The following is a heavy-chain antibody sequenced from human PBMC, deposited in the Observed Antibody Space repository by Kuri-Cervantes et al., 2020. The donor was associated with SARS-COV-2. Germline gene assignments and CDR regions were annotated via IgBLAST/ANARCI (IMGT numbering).Heavy chain of an antibody. J-gene: IGHJ4*02. CDR2: IYTTGST. CDR1: GGPISSYY. Sequence: GPLRLPCTVSGGPISSYYWSWIRQPAGKGLEWIGRIYTTGSTNYNLSLQSRVTMSVVTSKNQFSLKLSSVTAADTAVYYCARAFNWHYYFDSWGQGMLVTVSS. V-gene: IGHV4-4*07. D-gene: IGHD1-7*01. CDR3: ARAFNWHYYFDS.